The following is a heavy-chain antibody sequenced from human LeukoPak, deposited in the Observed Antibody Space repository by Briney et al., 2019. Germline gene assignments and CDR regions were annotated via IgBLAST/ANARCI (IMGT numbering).Heavy chain of an antibody. J-gene: IGHJ6*02. V-gene: IGHV4-59*12. CDR3: ARSLRYYYGMDV. CDR2: FYYAGST. Sequence: SETLSLTCTVSGGSITTYYWSWIRQPPGKELEWIGYFYYAGSTNYNPSLKSRVTISVDTSKNQFSLKLSSVTAADTAVYYCARSLRYYYGMDVWGQGTTVTVSS. CDR1: GGSITTYY.